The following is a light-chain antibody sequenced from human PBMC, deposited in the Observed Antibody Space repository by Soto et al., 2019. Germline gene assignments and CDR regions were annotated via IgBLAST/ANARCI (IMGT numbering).Light chain of an antibody. V-gene: IGKV3-20*01. CDR2: GAS. J-gene: IGKJ2*01. CDR1: QSLSSSY. CDR3: QLYGSSPRYT. Sequence: VLTQSPGTLSLSPGERATLSCRTSQSLSSSYLAWYQQKPGQAPRLLIYGASTRATGIPDRFSASGSGSDFTLTISRLEPEDFAVYYCQLYGSSPRYTFGQGTRLDI.